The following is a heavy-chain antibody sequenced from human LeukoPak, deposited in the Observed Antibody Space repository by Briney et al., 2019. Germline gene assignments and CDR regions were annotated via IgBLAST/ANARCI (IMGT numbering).Heavy chain of an antibody. D-gene: IGHD3-10*01. J-gene: IGHJ4*02. CDR3: AREGSMVRGVIHY. V-gene: IGHV1-3*01. CDR2: INAGNGNT. Sequence: ASVKVSCKASGYTFTSYAMHWVRQAPGQRLEWMGWINAGNGNTKYSQKFQGRVTITRDTSASTAYMELSSLRSEDTAVYYCAREGSMVRGVIHYWGKGTLVTVSS. CDR1: GYTFTSYA.